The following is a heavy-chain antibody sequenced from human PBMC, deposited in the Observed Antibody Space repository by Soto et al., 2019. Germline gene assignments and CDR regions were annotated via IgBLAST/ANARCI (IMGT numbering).Heavy chain of an antibody. CDR2: ISYDGSNK. V-gene: IGHV3-30-3*01. Sequence: AGGSLRLSCAASGFTFSSYAMHWVRQAPGKGLEWVAVISYDGSNKYYADSVKGRFTISRDNSKNTLYLQMNSLRAEDTAVYYCARDEYSSRLGYYYYGMDVWGQGTTVTVSS. D-gene: IGHD6-6*01. J-gene: IGHJ6*02. CDR1: GFTFSSYA. CDR3: ARDEYSSRLGYYYYGMDV.